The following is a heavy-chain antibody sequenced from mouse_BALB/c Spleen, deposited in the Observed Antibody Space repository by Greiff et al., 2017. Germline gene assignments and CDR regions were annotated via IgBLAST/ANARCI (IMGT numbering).Heavy chain of an antibody. CDR3: ARRAWDGYYFDY. V-gene: IGHV14-3*02. CDR2: IDPANGNP. CDR1: GFNIKDTY. J-gene: IGHJ2*01. D-gene: IGHD4-1*01. Sequence: EVQLQQSGAELVKPGASVKLSCTASGFNIKDTYMHWVKQRPEQGLEWIGRIDPANGNPKYDPKFQGKATITADTSSNTAYLQLSSLTSEDTAVYYCARRAWDGYYFDYWGQGTTLTVSS.